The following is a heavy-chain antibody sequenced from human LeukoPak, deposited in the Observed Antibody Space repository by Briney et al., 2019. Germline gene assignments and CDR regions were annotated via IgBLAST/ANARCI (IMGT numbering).Heavy chain of an antibody. CDR2: IYYSGST. J-gene: IGHJ4*02. V-gene: IGHV4-59*01. Sequence: PSETLSLTCTVSGGSISSYYWSWIRQPPGKGLEWIGYIYYSGSTNYNPSLKSRVTISVDTSKNQFSLKLSSVTAADTAVYYCARKNIVPPPDYGGQGTLVTVSS. CDR1: GGSISSYY. CDR3: ARKNIVPPPDY. D-gene: IGHD2-2*01.